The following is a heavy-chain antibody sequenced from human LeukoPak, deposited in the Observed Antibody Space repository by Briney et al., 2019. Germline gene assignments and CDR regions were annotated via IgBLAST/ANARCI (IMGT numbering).Heavy chain of an antibody. J-gene: IGHJ4*02. CDR3: APTGGSGSVYYFDY. D-gene: IGHD3-10*01. CDR1: VYSFTGYY. V-gene: IGHV1-2*02. Sequence: ASVKVSCKASVYSFTGYYMHWVRHAPGQGLEWMVWINPNSGGRNYAQKLQGRVTMTRDTSINTAYMELSRLRPDDTAVYYCAPTGGSGSVYYFDYWGQGTLVTVSS. CDR2: INPNSGGR.